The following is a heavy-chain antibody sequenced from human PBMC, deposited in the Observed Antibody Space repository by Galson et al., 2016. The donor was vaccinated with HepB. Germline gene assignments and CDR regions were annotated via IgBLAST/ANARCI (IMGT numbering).Heavy chain of an antibody. CDR3: ARDKGLPAAGRGNFAY. J-gene: IGHJ4*02. D-gene: IGHD6-13*01. V-gene: IGHV4-59*01. Sequence: SETLSLTCTVSGGSISGYYWSWIRQPPGKGLEWIGYIYDTGSTNYNPSLKSRVTIAIDTSKNQFSLKLSSVTAADTAVYYCARDKGLPAAGRGNFAYWGQGTLVTVSS. CDR2: IYDTGST. CDR1: GGSISGYY.